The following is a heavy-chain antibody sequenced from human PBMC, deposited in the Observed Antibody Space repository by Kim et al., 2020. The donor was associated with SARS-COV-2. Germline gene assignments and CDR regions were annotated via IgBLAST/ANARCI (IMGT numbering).Heavy chain of an antibody. V-gene: IGHV3-21*01. Sequence: GGSLRLSCAASGFTFSSYSMNWVRQAPGKGLEWVSSISSSSYIYYADSVKGRFTISRDNAKNSLYLQMNSLRAEDTAVYYCARDLRKGYSSGWYPGGMDVWGQGTTVTVSS. CDR2: ISSSSYI. D-gene: IGHD6-19*01. CDR3: ARDLRKGYSSGWYPGGMDV. CDR1: GFTFSSYS. J-gene: IGHJ6*02.